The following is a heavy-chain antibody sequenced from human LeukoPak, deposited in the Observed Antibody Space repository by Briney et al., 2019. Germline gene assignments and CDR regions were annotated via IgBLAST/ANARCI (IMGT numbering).Heavy chain of an antibody. D-gene: IGHD5/OR15-5a*01. Sequence: GGSLRLSCAASGFTFSSYEMNWIRQAPGKGLEWVSYISSSGSSTYYADSVKGRFTISRDNSKNALYLQMNSLRAEDTAVYYCAKLYSVYARTLFDYWGQGTLVTVSS. J-gene: IGHJ4*02. V-gene: IGHV3-48*03. CDR3: AKLYSVYARTLFDY. CDR1: GFTFSSYE. CDR2: ISSSGSST.